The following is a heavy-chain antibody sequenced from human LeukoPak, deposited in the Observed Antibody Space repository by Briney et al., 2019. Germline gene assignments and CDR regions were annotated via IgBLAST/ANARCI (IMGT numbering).Heavy chain of an antibody. J-gene: IGHJ4*02. V-gene: IGHV3-7*01. D-gene: IGHD3-10*01. CDR3: AKDGSAGSFGELYYVGDY. CDR2: IRKDGSEN. Sequence: GGTLCLSCAASGFTISSNWMSWVCQGQGQGLEWVGNIRKDGSENSYLDSANGRFTSSRDNAKNSLYLQMNSLRAEDTAVYYCAKDGSAGSFGELYYVGDYWGQGTLVTVSS. CDR1: GFTISSNW.